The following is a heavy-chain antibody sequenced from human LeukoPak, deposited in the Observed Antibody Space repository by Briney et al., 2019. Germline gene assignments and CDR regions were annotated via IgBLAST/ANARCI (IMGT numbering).Heavy chain of an antibody. V-gene: IGHV3-48*01. D-gene: IGHD3-3*01. CDR2: ISSSSSTT. CDR3: ARVADFWSGYSLDS. Sequence: GGSLRLSCAASGFTFSSYSMNWVRQAPGKGLEWVSYISSSSSTTYYADSVKGRFTISRDNAKNSLYLQMNSLRAEDTAVYYCARVADFWSGYSLDSSGQGTPVTVSS. CDR1: GFTFSSYS. J-gene: IGHJ4*02.